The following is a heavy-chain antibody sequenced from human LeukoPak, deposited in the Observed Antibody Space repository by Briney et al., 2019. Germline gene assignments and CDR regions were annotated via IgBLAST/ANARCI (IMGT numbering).Heavy chain of an antibody. CDR2: ISGSGGST. J-gene: IGHJ4*02. CDR1: GGSISSGGYS. V-gene: IGHV3-23*01. CDR3: AKKAREGVAVAGQNDY. Sequence: PSETLSLTCAVSGGSISSGGYSWSWVRQAPGKGLEWVSAISGSGGSTYYADSVKGRFTISRDNSKNTLYLQMNSLRAEDTAVYYCAKKAREGVAVAGQNDYWGQGTLVTVSS. D-gene: IGHD6-19*01.